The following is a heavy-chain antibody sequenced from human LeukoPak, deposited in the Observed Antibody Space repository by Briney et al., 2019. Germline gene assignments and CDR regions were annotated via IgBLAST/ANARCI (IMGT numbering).Heavy chain of an antibody. Sequence: SGGSLRLSCAASGFTFSSYAMSWVRQAPGKGLEWVSAISGSGGSTYYADSVKGRFTISRDNSKNTLYLQMNSLRAEDTAVYYCAKIQGYCSSTSCYAMWFDYWGQGTLVTASS. V-gene: IGHV3-23*01. J-gene: IGHJ4*02. CDR1: GFTFSSYA. D-gene: IGHD2-2*01. CDR3: AKIQGYCSSTSCYAMWFDY. CDR2: ISGSGGST.